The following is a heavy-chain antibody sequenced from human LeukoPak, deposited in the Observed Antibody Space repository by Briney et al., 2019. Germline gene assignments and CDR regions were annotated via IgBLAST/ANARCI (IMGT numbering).Heavy chain of an antibody. Sequence: ASVKVFCKASGYTFTNYDFNWVRQATGQGLEWMGWMNPNSGATGYAQKFQGRVTMTRDTSINTAYMELSSLRSEDTAVYYCARWLVRGSRSSYFDYWGQGTLVTVSS. CDR3: ARWLVRGSRSSYFDY. CDR2: MNPNSGAT. CDR1: GYTFTNYD. V-gene: IGHV1-8*01. D-gene: IGHD6-6*01. J-gene: IGHJ4*02.